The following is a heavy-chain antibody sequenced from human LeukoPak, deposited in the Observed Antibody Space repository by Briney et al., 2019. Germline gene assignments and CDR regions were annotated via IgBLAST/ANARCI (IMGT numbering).Heavy chain of an antibody. Sequence: GASVKVSCKASGYTFTGYYMHWVRQAPGQGLEWMGWINPNSGGTNYAQKFQGRVTMTRDTSISTAYMELSRLRSDDTAVYYCAIPDTAMVTTRLGYFDYWGQGTLVTVSS. CDR1: GYTFTGYY. J-gene: IGHJ4*02. CDR3: AIPDTAMVTTRLGYFDY. CDR2: INPNSGGT. V-gene: IGHV1-2*02. D-gene: IGHD5-18*01.